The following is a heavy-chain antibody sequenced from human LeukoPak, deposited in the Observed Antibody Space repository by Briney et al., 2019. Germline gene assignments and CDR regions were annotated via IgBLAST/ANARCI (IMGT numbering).Heavy chain of an antibody. J-gene: IGHJ6*03. CDR1: GFTFSSYA. D-gene: IGHD3-3*01. Sequence: GGSLRLSCAASGFTFSSYAMSWVRQAPGKGLEWVSAISGSGGSTYYADSVKGRFTISRDNSKNTLYLQMNSLRAVDTAVYYCAKTSTYYDFWSGYYSYYYYYMDVWGKGTTVTVSS. CDR2: ISGSGGST. CDR3: AKTSTYYDFWSGYYSYYYYYMDV. V-gene: IGHV3-23*01.